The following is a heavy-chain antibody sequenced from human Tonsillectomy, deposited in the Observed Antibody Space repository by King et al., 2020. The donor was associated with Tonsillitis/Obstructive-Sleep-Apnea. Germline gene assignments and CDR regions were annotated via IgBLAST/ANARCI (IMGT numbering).Heavy chain of an antibody. D-gene: IGHD3-3*01. V-gene: IGHV1-69*01. CDR2: IIPIFGTA. CDR3: ASAGKSYYDSQDRSDYYYSYMDV. Sequence: QLVQSGAEVKKPGSSVKVSCKASGGTFSSFAISWVRQAPGQGLEWMGGIIPIFGTANYAQKFQGRVAITADESTSTAYMELSSLRSEDTAVYYCASAGKSYYDSQDRSDYYYSYMDVWGKGTTVTVSS. CDR1: GGTFSSFA. J-gene: IGHJ6*03.